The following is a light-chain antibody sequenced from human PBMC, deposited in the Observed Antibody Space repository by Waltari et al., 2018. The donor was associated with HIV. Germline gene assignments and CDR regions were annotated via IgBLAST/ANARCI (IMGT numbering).Light chain of an antibody. CDR3: SAWDASLVAWM. Sequence: QSLLIQQPPASGTPGQGIFLSCSGSTSNIGTTNVNCYQHLPGTTPRLLMHSNIQRPSGVPDRFSGSRSGTSASLAISGLQSEDEADYYCSAWDASLVAWMFGGETKLTVL. CDR1: TSNIGTTN. V-gene: IGLV1-44*01. CDR2: SNI. J-gene: IGLJ3*02.